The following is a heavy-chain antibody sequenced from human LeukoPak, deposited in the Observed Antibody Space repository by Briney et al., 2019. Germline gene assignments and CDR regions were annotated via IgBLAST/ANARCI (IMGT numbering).Heavy chain of an antibody. CDR2: IIPIFGTA. D-gene: IGHD6-13*01. Sequence: GASVKVSCKASGGTFSSYAISWVRQAPGQGLEWMGGIIPIFGTANYAQKFQGRVTITADESTSTAYMELSSLRSEDTAVYYCARKEQQLAHKIYYYYGMDVWGQGTTVTVSS. V-gene: IGHV1-69*13. CDR3: ARKEQQLAHKIYYYYGMDV. CDR1: GGTFSSYA. J-gene: IGHJ6*02.